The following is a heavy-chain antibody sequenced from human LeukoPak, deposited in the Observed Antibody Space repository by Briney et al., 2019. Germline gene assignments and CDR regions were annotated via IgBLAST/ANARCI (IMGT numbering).Heavy chain of an antibody. J-gene: IGHJ4*02. CDR3: ARGGTYGSGRDQHTTLDY. D-gene: IGHD3-10*01. Sequence: SETLSLTCTVSGGSISPYYWSWIRQPAGKGLEWIGRVHASGSPNYSPSLKSRVIISVDKSNSQFSLNLKSVTAADTAVYYCARGGTYGSGRDQHTTLDYWGQGILVTVSA. CDR2: VHASGSP. CDR1: GGSISPYY. V-gene: IGHV4-4*07.